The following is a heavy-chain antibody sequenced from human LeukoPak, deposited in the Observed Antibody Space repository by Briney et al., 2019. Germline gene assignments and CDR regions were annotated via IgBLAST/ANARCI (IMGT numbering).Heavy chain of an antibody. D-gene: IGHD2-15*01. CDR2: ISTYNGNT. Sequence: ASVKVSCKASGYTFTSYGISWVRQAPGQGLEWMGWISTYNGNTNYAQKLQGRVTMTTDTSTSTAYMELRSLRSDDTAVYYCARDRLGYCSGGSCYAETAFDIWGQGTMVTVSP. J-gene: IGHJ3*02. CDR1: GYTFTSYG. V-gene: IGHV1-18*01. CDR3: ARDRLGYCSGGSCYAETAFDI.